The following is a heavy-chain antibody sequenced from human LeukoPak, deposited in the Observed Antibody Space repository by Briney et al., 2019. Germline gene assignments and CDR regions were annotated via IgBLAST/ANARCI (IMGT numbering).Heavy chain of an antibody. CDR1: GYGFSSFG. J-gene: IGHJ4*02. V-gene: IGHV1-18*01. D-gene: IGHD3-16*01. CDR3: TRDLGDAPGSFFDY. Sequence: ASVKVSCKGFGYGFSSFGVSWVRQAPAQGLEWMGWVSDYNGKSDYAQKVQGRVTMTTDTSTSIAYMELRSLRSDDTAVYYCTRDLGDAPGSFFDYWGQGTLVTVSS. CDR2: VSDYNGKS.